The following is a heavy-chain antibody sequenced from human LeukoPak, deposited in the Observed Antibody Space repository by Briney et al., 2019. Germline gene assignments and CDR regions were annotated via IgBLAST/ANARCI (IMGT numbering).Heavy chain of an antibody. J-gene: IGHJ4*02. D-gene: IGHD3-22*01. CDR3: AKDRYYYDSSGYSFDY. CDR2: ISGSGGST. V-gene: IGHV3-23*01. CDR1: GFTFSSYA. Sequence: GGSLRLSCAASGFTFSSYAMSWVRQAPGKGLEWVSAISGSGGSTYYADSVKGRFTISRDNSKNTLYLQMNSLRAEDTAVYYCAKDRYYYDSSGYSFDYRGQGTLVTVSS.